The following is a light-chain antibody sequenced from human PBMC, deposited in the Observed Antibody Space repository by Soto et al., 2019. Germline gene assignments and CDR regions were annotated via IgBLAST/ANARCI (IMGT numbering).Light chain of an antibody. CDR1: QSVSSNY. V-gene: IGKV3-20*01. CDR3: QQFGRSPPSWT. J-gene: IGKJ1*01. Sequence: ETVLTQSPGTLSLSPGERATLSCRASQSVSSNYLAWYQQKPGQAPRLLMYGASTRATGIPYRFRGSGSGTDFTLTISRLEPEDFAVYYCQQFGRSPPSWTFGQGTKVEIK. CDR2: GAS.